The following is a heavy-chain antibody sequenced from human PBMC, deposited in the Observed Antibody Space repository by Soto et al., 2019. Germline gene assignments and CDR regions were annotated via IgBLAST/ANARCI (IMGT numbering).Heavy chain of an antibody. CDR1: GYTFTSYS. Sequence: ASVKVSCKASGYTFTSYSINSVRQATGQGHEWKGWMNPNSGNTGYAQKLQGRVTMTRNTSISTANMELSSLRSEDTAVYYCARGMGGVDYYGSGSYYGAYYYYMDVCGKGTTVTVSS. V-gene: IGHV1-8*01. CDR3: ARGMGGVDYYGSGSYYGAYYYYMDV. J-gene: IGHJ6*03. D-gene: IGHD3-10*01. CDR2: MNPNSGNT.